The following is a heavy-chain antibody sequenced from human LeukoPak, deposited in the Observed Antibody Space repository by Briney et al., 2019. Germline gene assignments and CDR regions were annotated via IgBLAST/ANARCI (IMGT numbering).Heavy chain of an antibody. J-gene: IGHJ5*02. Sequence: GGSLRLSCAASGFTFSSYAMSWVRQAPGKGLEWVANIKQDGSEKYYVDSVKGRLTISRDNAKNSLYLQMNSLRAEDTAVYYCARVGGSYWGWFDPWGQGTLVTVSS. D-gene: IGHD1-26*01. CDR1: GFTFSSYA. CDR3: ARVGGSYWGWFDP. V-gene: IGHV3-7*01. CDR2: IKQDGSEK.